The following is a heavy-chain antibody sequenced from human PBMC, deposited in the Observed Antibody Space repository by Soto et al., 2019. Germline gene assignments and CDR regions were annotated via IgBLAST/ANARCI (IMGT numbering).Heavy chain of an antibody. CDR1: GFIFSSYE. CDR3: ARLLLWPPHY. CDR2: ISGHSNSM. Sequence: EVQLVESGGGLVQPGGSLRLSCTVSGFIFSSYEMNWVRQAPGKGLEWISFISGHSNSMYYADSVRGRFTISRDNAKNSLYLQMNSLRAEDTAVYYCARLLLWPPHYWGQGTLVTVSS. D-gene: IGHD3-10*01. J-gene: IGHJ4*02. V-gene: IGHV3-48*03.